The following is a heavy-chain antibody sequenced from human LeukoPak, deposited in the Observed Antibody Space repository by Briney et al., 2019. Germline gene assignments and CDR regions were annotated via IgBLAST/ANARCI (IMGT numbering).Heavy chain of an antibody. CDR3: AKRDLVYYFDY. CDR1: GFTFSTYA. J-gene: IGHJ4*02. Sequence: GGSLRLSCAASGFTFSTYAMSWVRQAPGKGLEWVSTISATTTNTYYADSVKGRFTISRDYSKNTVYLQMNSLRAEDTALYYCAKRDLVYYFDYWGQGAPVTVST. CDR2: ISATTTNT. D-gene: IGHD3-16*01. V-gene: IGHV3-23*01.